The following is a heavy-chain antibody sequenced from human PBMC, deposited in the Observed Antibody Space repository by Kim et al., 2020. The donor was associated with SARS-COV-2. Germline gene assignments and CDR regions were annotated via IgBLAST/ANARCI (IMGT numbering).Heavy chain of an antibody. Sequence: SETLSLTCAVYGGSFSGYYWSWIRQPPGKGLEWIGEINHSGSTNYNPSLKSRVTISVDTSKNQLSLKLSSVTAADTAVYYCARAGYSSSWYSGPAVRTSSRWFDPWGQGTLVTVSS. CDR2: INHSGST. V-gene: IGHV4-34*01. J-gene: IGHJ5*02. CDR3: ARAGYSSSWYSGPAVRTSSRWFDP. D-gene: IGHD6-13*01. CDR1: GGSFSGYY.